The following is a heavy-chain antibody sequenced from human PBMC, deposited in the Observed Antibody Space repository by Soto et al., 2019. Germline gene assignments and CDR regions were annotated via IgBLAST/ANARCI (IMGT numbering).Heavy chain of an antibody. V-gene: IGHV1-58*01. CDR3: AREAPMDV. Sequence: GASVKVSCKASGFPFGSSAVQWVRQARGQRLEWIGWIVVATDDTAYAQNFQGRVTISRDTSSSTTYMELTSLRADDTAVYYCAREAPMDVWGQGTTVTAP. CDR2: IVVATDDT. CDR1: GFPFGSSA. J-gene: IGHJ6*02.